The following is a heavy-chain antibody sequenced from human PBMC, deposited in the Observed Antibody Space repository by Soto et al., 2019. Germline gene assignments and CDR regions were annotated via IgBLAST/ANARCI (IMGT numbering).Heavy chain of an antibody. J-gene: IGHJ3*02. Sequence: GGSLRLSCAASGFTFDDYAMHWVRQAPGKGLEWVSGISWNSGSIGYAESVKGRFTISRDNVKNSLYLQMNSLRAEDTALYYCAKDRMWIQLWLGAFDIWGQGTMVTVSS. D-gene: IGHD5-18*01. CDR2: ISWNSGSI. V-gene: IGHV3-9*01. CDR3: AKDRMWIQLWLGAFDI. CDR1: GFTFDDYA.